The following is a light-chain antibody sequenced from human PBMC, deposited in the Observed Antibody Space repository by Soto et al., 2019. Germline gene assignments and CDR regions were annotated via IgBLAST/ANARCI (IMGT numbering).Light chain of an antibody. J-gene: IGKJ1*01. V-gene: IGKV3-20*01. CDR1: QSVSSSY. CDR3: PPYGSSPRT. CDR2: GAS. Sequence: EIVLTQSPGTLSLSPGERATLSCRASQSVSSSYLAWYQQKPGQAPRLLIYGASSRATGIPDMFSGSGSGTDFTLTISRLEPEDFAVYYCPPYGSSPRTFGQLTNVDIK.